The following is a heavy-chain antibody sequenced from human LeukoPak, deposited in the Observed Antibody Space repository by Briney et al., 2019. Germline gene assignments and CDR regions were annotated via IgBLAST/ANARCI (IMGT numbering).Heavy chain of an antibody. CDR2: IIPIFGTA. D-gene: IGHD2-2*01. V-gene: IGHV1-69*05. Sequence: ASVKVSCKASGGTFSSYAISRVRQAPGQGLEWMGGIIPIFGTANYAQKFQGRVTITTDESTSTAYMELSSLRSEDTAVYYCGRGPASSRRVAPQYYYYYMDVWGKGTTVTVSS. J-gene: IGHJ6*03. CDR3: GRGPASSRRVAPQYYYYYMDV. CDR1: GGTFSSYA.